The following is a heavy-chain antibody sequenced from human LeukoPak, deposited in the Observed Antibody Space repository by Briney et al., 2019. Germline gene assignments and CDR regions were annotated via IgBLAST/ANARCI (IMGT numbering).Heavy chain of an antibody. V-gene: IGHV3-23*01. Sequence: PGGSLRLSCAASGFTFSSYAMSWVRQAPRKGLEWVSAISGSGGSTYYADSVKGRFTISRDNSKNTLYLQMNSLRAEDTAVYYCAKDGQVTAIPEYFQHWGQGTLVTVSS. J-gene: IGHJ1*01. CDR1: GFTFSSYA. CDR3: AKDGQVTAIPEYFQH. CDR2: ISGSGGST. D-gene: IGHD2-21*02.